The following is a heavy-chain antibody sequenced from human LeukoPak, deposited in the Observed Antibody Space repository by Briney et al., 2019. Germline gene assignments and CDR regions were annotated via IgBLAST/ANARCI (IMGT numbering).Heavy chain of an antibody. CDR1: GFTFSSYA. Sequence: PGGSLRLSCAASGFTFSSYAMSWVRQAPGKGLEWVSAISGSGGSTYYADSVKGRFTISRDNSKNTLYLQMSSLRAEDTAVYYCAKGRASMSRYYYYGMDVWGQGTTVTVSS. V-gene: IGHV3-23*01. CDR2: ISGSGGST. CDR3: AKGRASMSRYYYYGMDV. J-gene: IGHJ6*02.